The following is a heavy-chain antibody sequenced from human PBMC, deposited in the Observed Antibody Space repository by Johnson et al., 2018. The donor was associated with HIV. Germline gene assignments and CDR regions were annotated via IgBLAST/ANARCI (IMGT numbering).Heavy chain of an antibody. CDR2: IYSGCST. CDR3: ARSQVAATSEGAVDI. Sequence: VQLVESGGGLVQPGGSLRLSCAASGFTVSSNYMSWVRQAPGKGLEWVSVIYSGCSTYYADSVKGRFTISRDNSKNTLYLQMNSLRAEDTAVYYCARSQVAATSEGAVDIWGQGTMVTVSS. J-gene: IGHJ3*02. D-gene: IGHD2-15*01. V-gene: IGHV3-66*01. CDR1: GFTVSSNY.